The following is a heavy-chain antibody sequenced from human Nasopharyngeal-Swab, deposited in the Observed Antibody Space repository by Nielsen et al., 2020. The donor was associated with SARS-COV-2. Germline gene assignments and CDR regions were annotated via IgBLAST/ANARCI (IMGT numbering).Heavy chain of an antibody. CDR3: ARDKLGGGLGYYYGMDV. CDR1: GFTFSSYS. V-gene: IGHV3-21*01. Sequence: GESLKISCAASGFTFSSYSMNRVRQAPGKGLEWVSSISSSSSYIYYADSVKGRFTISRDNAKNSLYLQMNSLRAEDTAVYYCARDKLGGGLGYYYGMDVWGQGTTVTVSS. CDR2: ISSSSSYI. D-gene: IGHD1-26*01. J-gene: IGHJ6*02.